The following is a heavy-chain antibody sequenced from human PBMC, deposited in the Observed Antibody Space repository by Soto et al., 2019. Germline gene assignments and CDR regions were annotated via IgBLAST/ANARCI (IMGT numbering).Heavy chain of an antibody. CDR2: IRGKTDTYAT. J-gene: IGHJ6*02. Sequence: GASVKVSCKASGYTFTGYYMHWVRQAPGQGLEWVGRIRGKTDTYATAYAAPVRGRFTISRDDSKNTAYLQMNSLKTEDTAVYFCTKRIGAYAMDVWGQGTTVTVSS. V-gene: IGHV3-73*01. CDR3: TKRIGAYAMDV. CDR1: GYTFTGYY. D-gene: IGHD6-13*01.